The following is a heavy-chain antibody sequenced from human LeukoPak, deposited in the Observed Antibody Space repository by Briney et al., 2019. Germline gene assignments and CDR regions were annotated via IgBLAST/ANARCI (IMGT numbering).Heavy chain of an antibody. Sequence: GGSLRLPCAASGFTFSSYEMNWVRQAPGKGLEWVSYISSSGSIIYYADSVKGRFTISRDNAKNSLYLQMNSLRAEDTAVYYCARESSGYDFWSGPGTFDIWGQGTMVTVSS. CDR3: ARESSGYDFWSGPGTFDI. J-gene: IGHJ3*02. CDR2: ISSSGSII. D-gene: IGHD3-3*01. CDR1: GFTFSSYE. V-gene: IGHV3-48*03.